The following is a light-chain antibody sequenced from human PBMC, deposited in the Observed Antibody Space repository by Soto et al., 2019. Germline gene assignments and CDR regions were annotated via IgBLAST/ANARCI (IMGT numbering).Light chain of an antibody. Sequence: DVVMTQTPLSSPVTLGLPASISCRSSQSLVSGDGNTYLSWLHQRPGQPQRLLIYQISNRFSGVPDRFSGSGAGTDFTLTISRLEAEDVWVYYCMQATYVPETFGQGPTVEIK. V-gene: IGKV2-24*01. J-gene: IGKJ1*01. CDR3: MQATYVPET. CDR2: QIS. CDR1: QSLVSGDGNTY.